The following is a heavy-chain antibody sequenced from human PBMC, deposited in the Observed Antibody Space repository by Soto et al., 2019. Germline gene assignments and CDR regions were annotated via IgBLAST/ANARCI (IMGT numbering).Heavy chain of an antibody. J-gene: IGHJ4*02. V-gene: IGHV1-69*01. D-gene: IGHD6-13*01. CDR2: IIPYYNTL. CDR1: EGTFNSYA. CDR3: ASVASRWYPYFFDS. Sequence: QAQVVQSGAEVRKPGSSVKLSCKASEGTFNSYAIAWVRQAPGQGLEWMGGIIPYYNTLNYAQKFQDRVTIAADDATNTVYMELSSLRSDDTAVYFCASVASRWYPYFFDSWAQGTLVTVSS.